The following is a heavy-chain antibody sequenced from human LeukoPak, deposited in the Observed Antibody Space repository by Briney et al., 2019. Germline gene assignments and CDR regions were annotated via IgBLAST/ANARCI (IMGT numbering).Heavy chain of an antibody. CDR1: GYTFTSYD. J-gene: IGHJ3*02. CDR2: MNPNSGNT. Sequence: GASVKVSCKASGYTFTSYDINWVRQATGQGLEWMGWMNPNSGNTGYAQKFQGRVTITRNTSISTAYMELSSLRSEDTAVYYCARDFTQTVEMATIDAFDIWGQGTMVTVSS. CDR3: ARDFTQTVEMATIDAFDI. V-gene: IGHV1-8*03. D-gene: IGHD5-24*01.